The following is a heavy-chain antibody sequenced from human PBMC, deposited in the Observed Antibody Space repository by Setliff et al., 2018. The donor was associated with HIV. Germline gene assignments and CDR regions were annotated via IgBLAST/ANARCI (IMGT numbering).Heavy chain of an antibody. V-gene: IGHV4-59*08. CDR1: GGSISSYY. CDR3: ARLIHTGLLYFDF. D-gene: IGHD2-8*02. J-gene: IGHJ4*02. CDR2: IYYSGMT. Sequence: SETLSLTCTVSGGSISSYYWSWIRQPPGKGLEWIGDIYYSGMTNYNPSVESRVTMSLDTSRDQSSLNLRSVTAADTAVYFCARLIHTGLLYFDFWGLGTLVTVSS.